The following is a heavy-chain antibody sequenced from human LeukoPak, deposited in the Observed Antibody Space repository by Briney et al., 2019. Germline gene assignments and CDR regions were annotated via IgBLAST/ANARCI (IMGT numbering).Heavy chain of an antibody. CDR2: VSSSGSTI. Sequence: GGSLRLSCAASGFTFSDYYMSWIRQAPGKGLEWLSYVSSSGSTIYYADSVKGRFTMSRDNAKNSLYLQMNSLRAEDTAVYYCARLIHSSSWYLCWFDPWGQGTLVTVSS. CDR1: GFTFSDYY. CDR3: ARLIHSSSWYLCWFDP. V-gene: IGHV3-11*04. D-gene: IGHD6-13*01. J-gene: IGHJ5*02.